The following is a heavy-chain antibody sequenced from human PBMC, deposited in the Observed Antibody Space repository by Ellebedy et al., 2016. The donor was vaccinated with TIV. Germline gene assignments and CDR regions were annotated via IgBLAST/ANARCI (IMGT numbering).Heavy chain of an antibody. CDR2: IKEDGSEQ. CDR1: GITFSGFW. CDR3: ASGGHLDF. Sequence: PGGSLRLSCAASGITFSGFWMSWVRQAPGQGMEWVANIKEDGSEQQYVDSVKGRFTVARDNAHNSLYLEMTSLKAEDTAVYFCASGGHLDFWGQGTLVTVSS. J-gene: IGHJ4*02. V-gene: IGHV3-7*01.